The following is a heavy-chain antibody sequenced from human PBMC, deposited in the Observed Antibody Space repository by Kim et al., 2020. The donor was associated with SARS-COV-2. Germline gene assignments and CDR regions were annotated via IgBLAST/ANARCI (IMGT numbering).Heavy chain of an antibody. CDR3: ARDLYSGSPTG. V-gene: IGHV3-30-3*01. J-gene: IGHJ4*02. Sequence: GGSLRLSCAASGFTFSSYAMHWVRQAPGKGLEWVAVISYDGSNKYYADSVKGRFTISRDNSKNTLYLQMNSLRAEDTAVYYCARDLYSGSPTGWGQGTLVTVSS. D-gene: IGHD1-26*01. CDR2: ISYDGSNK. CDR1: GFTFSSYA.